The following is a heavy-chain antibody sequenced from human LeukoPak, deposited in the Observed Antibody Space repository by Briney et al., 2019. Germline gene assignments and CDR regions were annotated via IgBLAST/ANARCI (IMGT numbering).Heavy chain of an antibody. D-gene: IGHD4-17*01. CDR1: GFTFSSYA. Sequence: GGSLRLSCAASGFTFSSYAMSWVRQAPGKGLEWVSAISGSGGSTYYADSVKGRFTISRDNSKNTLYLQMNSLRAEDTAVYYCAKEGIVYGDYALYYFDHWGQGTLVTVSS. V-gene: IGHV3-23*01. CDR3: AKEGIVYGDYALYYFDH. CDR2: ISGSGGST. J-gene: IGHJ4*02.